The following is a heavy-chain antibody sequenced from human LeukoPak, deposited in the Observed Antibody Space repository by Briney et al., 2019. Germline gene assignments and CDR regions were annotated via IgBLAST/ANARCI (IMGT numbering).Heavy chain of an antibody. J-gene: IGHJ4*02. CDR2: ISTSGTYT. V-gene: IGHV3-11*06. CDR3: ATSEPPGSVYFDF. Sequence: GGSLRLSCAASGFTFSDYYMTWIRQAPGKGLEWVSYISTSGTYTNYAASVRGRFTISRDNAKNSLYLQMSSLRAEDTAVYYCATSEPPGSVYFDFWGQGTLVTVSS. CDR1: GFTFSDYY. D-gene: IGHD6-19*01.